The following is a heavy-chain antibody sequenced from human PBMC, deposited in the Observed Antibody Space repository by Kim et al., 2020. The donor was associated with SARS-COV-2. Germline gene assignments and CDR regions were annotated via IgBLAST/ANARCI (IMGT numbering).Heavy chain of an antibody. J-gene: IGHJ4*02. CDR2: ISAYNGNT. V-gene: IGHV1-18*01. CDR1: GYTFTSYG. D-gene: IGHD3-10*01. Sequence: ASVKVSCKASGYTFTSYGISWVRQAPGQGLEWMGWISAYNGNTNYAQKLQGRVTMTTDTSTSTAYMELRSLRSDDTAVYYCARAGSDEVRGVIITPPDYWGQGTLVTVSS. CDR3: ARAGSDEVRGVIITPPDY.